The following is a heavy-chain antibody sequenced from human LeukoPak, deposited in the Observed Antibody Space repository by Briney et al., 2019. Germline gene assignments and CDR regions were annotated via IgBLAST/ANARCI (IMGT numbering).Heavy chain of an antibody. D-gene: IGHD1-1*01. CDR2: IYHSGSP. Sequence: SETLSLTCAVSGGSISSNSLWGWVRPPPGKGLEWIGEIYHSGSPNYNPSLKSRVTISVDKSRNHFSLNLSSVTAADTAVYYCARVNINNWHSCDYWGQGTLVTVSS. CDR1: GGSISSNSL. J-gene: IGHJ4*02. V-gene: IGHV4-4*02. CDR3: ARVNINNWHSCDY.